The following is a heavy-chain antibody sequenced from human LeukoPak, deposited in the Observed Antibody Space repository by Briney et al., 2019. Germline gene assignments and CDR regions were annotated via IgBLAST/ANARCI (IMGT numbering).Heavy chain of an antibody. D-gene: IGHD1-26*01. CDR1: GGSFSGYY. J-gene: IGHJ4*02. CDR2: INHSGST. Sequence: PSETLSLTCAVYGGSFSGYYWSWIRQPPGKGLEWIGEINHSGSTNYNPSLKSRVTISVDTSKNQFSLKLSSVTAADTAVYYCASGIVGATFAYWGQGTLVTVSS. V-gene: IGHV4-34*01. CDR3: ASGIVGATFAY.